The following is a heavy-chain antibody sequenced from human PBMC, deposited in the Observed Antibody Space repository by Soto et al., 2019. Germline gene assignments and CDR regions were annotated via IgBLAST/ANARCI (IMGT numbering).Heavy chain of an antibody. CDR1: GFTFSSYW. D-gene: IGHD4-17*01. CDR3: ARVTTTVTAGEAFDI. V-gene: IGHV3-7*01. Sequence: GGSLRLSCAASGFTFSSYWMSWVRQAPGKGLEWVANIKQDGSEKYYVDSVKGRFTISRDNAKNSLYLQMNSLRAEDTAVYYCARVTTTVTAGEAFDIWGQGTMVTVSS. J-gene: IGHJ3*02. CDR2: IKQDGSEK.